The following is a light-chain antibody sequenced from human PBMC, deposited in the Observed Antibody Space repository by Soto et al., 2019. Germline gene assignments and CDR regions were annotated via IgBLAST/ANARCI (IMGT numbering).Light chain of an antibody. Sequence: AIQMTQSPSSLSASVGDIVTITCLASQDISDDVGWYQQTPGKAPKLLISGASRLQSGVPSRFSGSGSGAAFTLTITGLRPEDSATYYCLQNHNYPRTFGQGTKVDI. CDR1: QDISDD. CDR2: GAS. J-gene: IGKJ1*01. V-gene: IGKV1-6*01. CDR3: LQNHNYPRT.